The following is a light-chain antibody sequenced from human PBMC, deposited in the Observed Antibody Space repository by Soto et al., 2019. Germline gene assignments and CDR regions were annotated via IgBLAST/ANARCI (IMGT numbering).Light chain of an antibody. CDR1: QSISTY. CDR3: QQSYMDPIT. Sequence: DIQMTQSPSSLSASVGNRFTITCRASQSISTYLNWYQKKSGKAPNLLIYDASRLQSGVPSRFSGSGGGTDFTLSISSVQPEDFATYFCQQSYMDPITFGQGTRLEIK. CDR2: DAS. J-gene: IGKJ5*01. V-gene: IGKV1-39*01.